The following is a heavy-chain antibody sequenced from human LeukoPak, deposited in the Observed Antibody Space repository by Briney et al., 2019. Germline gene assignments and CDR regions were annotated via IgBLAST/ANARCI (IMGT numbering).Heavy chain of an antibody. D-gene: IGHD4-17*01. CDR1: GFTFSSYA. CDR3: AWGPSLGRLSTVTNFDY. J-gene: IGHJ4*02. Sequence: GGSLRLSCAASGFTFSSYAMSWVRQAPGKGLEWVSAISGSGGSTYYADSVKGRFTISRDNSKNTLYLQMNSLRAEDTAVYYGAWGPSLGRLSTVTNFDYWGQGTLVTVSS. CDR2: ISGSGGST. V-gene: IGHV3-23*01.